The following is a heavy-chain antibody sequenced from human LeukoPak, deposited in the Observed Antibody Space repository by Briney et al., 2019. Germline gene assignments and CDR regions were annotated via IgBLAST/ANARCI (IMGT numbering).Heavy chain of an antibody. D-gene: IGHD1-26*01. V-gene: IGHV1-69*13. Sequence: EASVKVSCKASGGTFSSYAINWVRQAPGQGLEWMGGIIPIFGTSNYAHKFQGRVTITADESTSTAYMDLSSLKSEDTAVYYCARHRPNDSGSYYSDAFDIWGQGTMVTVSS. CDR1: GGTFSSYA. CDR3: ARHRPNDSGSYYSDAFDI. CDR2: IIPIFGTS. J-gene: IGHJ3*02.